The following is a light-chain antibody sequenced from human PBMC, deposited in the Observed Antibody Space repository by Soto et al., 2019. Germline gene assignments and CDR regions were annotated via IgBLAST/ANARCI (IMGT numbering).Light chain of an antibody. Sequence: EIVMTQSPDTLFVSLGEGATLSCRASQSVSSHLAWYQHKPGQAPRLLIYGASTRASGIPARFSGSGSETDFTLTISSLQSEDSAVYYCQQYHNWPPITFGQGTRL. CDR3: QQYHNWPPIT. J-gene: IGKJ5*01. CDR1: QSVSSH. V-gene: IGKV3-15*01. CDR2: GAS.